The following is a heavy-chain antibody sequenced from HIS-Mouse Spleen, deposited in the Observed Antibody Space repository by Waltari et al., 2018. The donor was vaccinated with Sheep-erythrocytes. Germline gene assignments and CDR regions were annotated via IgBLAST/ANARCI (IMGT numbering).Heavy chain of an antibody. D-gene: IGHD4-17*01. J-gene: IGHJ4*02. CDR3: AKQTLRRTYFDY. CDR2: IGGSGGST. V-gene: IGHV3-23*01. Sequence: EVQLLESGGGLVQPGGSLRLCCAASGSPFSSYAMSWVRQAPGKGLEWVSAIGGSGGSTYYADSVKGRFTISRDNSKNTLYLQMNSLRAEDTAVYYCAKQTLRRTYFDYWGQGTLVTVSS. CDR1: GSPFSSYA.